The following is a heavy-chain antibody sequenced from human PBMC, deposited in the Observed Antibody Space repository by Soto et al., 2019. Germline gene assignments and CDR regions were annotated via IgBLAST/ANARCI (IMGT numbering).Heavy chain of an antibody. V-gene: IGHV1-8*01. J-gene: IGHJ5*02. CDR3: ARGEGYCTNGVCYGWFDP. Sequence: ASVKVSCKASGYTFTSYDINWVRQATGQGLEWMGWMNPNSGNTGYAQKFQGRVTMTRNTSISTAYMELSSLRSEDTAVYYCARGEGYCTNGVCYGWFDPWGQGTLVTVSS. CDR1: GYTFTSYD. D-gene: IGHD2-8*01. CDR2: MNPNSGNT.